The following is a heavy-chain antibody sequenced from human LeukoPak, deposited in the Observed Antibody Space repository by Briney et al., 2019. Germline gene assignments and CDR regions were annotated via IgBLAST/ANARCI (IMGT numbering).Heavy chain of an antibody. V-gene: IGHV4-34*01. D-gene: IGHD1-14*01. CDR2: INHSGST. Sequence: SETLSLTCAVYGGSFSGYYWSWIRQPPGKGLEWIGEINHSGSTNYNPSPKSRVTISVDTSKNQFSLKLSSVTAADTAVYYCAHRDRYNWFDPWGQGTLVTVSS. CDR3: AHRDRYNWFDP. CDR1: GGSFSGYY. J-gene: IGHJ5*02.